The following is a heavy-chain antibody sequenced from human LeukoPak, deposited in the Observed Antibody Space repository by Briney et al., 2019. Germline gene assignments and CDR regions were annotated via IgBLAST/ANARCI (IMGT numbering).Heavy chain of an antibody. Sequence: GWSLRLSCAASGFTFSTYWMHWVRQPPGKGLEWVSGISWNSGTIGYADSVKGRFTISRDNAKNSLYLQMDSLRAEDTALYYCTKGRFGELAAFANWGQGTLVIVSS. J-gene: IGHJ4*02. CDR2: ISWNSGTI. D-gene: IGHD3-10*01. CDR1: GFTFSTYW. V-gene: IGHV3-9*01. CDR3: TKGRFGELAAFAN.